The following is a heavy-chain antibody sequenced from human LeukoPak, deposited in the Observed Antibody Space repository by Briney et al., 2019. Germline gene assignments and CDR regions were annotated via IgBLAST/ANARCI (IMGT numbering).Heavy chain of an antibody. CDR1: GFAFNSDG. J-gene: IGHJ3*02. CDR3: ANDLPNYYDSSGYYGDAFDI. Sequence: GGSLRLSCAASGFAFNSDGMHWVSQAPGKGLEWVAVISYDGSTKYYVDSVKGRFTISRDNSKNTVYLQMNSLRDEDTAVYYCANDLPNYYDSSGYYGDAFDIWGQGTLVTVSS. CDR2: ISYDGSTK. D-gene: IGHD3-22*01. V-gene: IGHV3-30*18.